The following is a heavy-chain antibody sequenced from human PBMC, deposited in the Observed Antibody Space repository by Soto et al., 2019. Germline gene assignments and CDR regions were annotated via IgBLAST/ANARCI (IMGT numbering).Heavy chain of an antibody. J-gene: IGHJ5*02. V-gene: IGHV4-59*01. D-gene: IGHD2-15*01. CDR1: GGSISSYY. Sequence: SETLSLTCTVSGGSISSYYWSWIRQPPGKGLEWIGYIYYSGSTNYNPSLKSRVTISVDTSKNQFSLKLSSVTAADTAVYYCARSFLAATYWFDPWGQGTLVTVSS. CDR2: IYYSGST. CDR3: ARSFLAATYWFDP.